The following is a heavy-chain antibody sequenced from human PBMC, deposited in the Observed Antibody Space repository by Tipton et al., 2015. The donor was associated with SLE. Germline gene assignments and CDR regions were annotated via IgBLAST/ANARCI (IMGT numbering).Heavy chain of an antibody. CDR2: IRSKAYGGTT. CDR3: TREAYGAPFYDY. D-gene: IGHD4-17*01. Sequence: LRLSCTASGFTFGDYAMSWFRQAPGKGLEWVGFIRSKAYGGTTEYAASVKGRFTISRDDSKSIAYLQMNSLKTEDTAVYYCTREAYGAPFYDYWGQGTLVTVSS. CDR1: GFTFGDYA. V-gene: IGHV3-49*03. J-gene: IGHJ4*02.